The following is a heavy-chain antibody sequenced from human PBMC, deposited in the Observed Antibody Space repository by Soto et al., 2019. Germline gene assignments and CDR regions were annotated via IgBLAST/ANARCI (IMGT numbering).Heavy chain of an antibody. J-gene: IGHJ6*02. Sequence: QVQLVESGGGVVQPGRSLRLSCAASGFTFSSYGMHWVRQAPGKGLEWVAVISYDGSNKYYADSVKGRFTISRDNSKNTLYLQMNSLRAEDTAVYYCANWVYGDYAAYYYYGMDVWGQGTTVTVAS. CDR3: ANWVYGDYAAYYYYGMDV. CDR2: ISYDGSNK. V-gene: IGHV3-30*18. D-gene: IGHD4-17*01. CDR1: GFTFSSYG.